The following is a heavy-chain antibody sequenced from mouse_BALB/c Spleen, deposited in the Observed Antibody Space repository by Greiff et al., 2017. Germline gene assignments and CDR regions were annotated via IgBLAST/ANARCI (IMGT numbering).Heavy chain of an antibody. D-gene: IGHD1-1*02. J-gene: IGHJ4*01. CDR3: ARDRDYAYAMDY. CDR1: GFSLTSYG. V-gene: IGHV2-9*02. CDR2: IWAGGST. Sequence: VQLQESGPGLVAPSPSLSITCTVSGFSLTSYGVHWVRQPPGKGLEWLGVIWAGGSTNYNSALMSRLSISKDNSKSQVFLKMNSLQTDDTAMYYCARDRDYAYAMDYWGQGTSVTVSS.